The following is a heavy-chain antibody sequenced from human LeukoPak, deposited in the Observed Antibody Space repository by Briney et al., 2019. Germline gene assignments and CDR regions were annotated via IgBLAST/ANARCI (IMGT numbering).Heavy chain of an antibody. CDR3: ATVRDIVVGGGPYYFDY. CDR2: INPHNGDT. V-gene: IGHV1-2*02. CDR1: VYTFTGYY. J-gene: IGHJ4*02. D-gene: IGHD2-15*01. Sequence: ASVNVSCKASVYTFTGYYMHWVRQAPGQGLEWMGWINPHNGDTNYAQKFQGRVTMTRDTSITTAYMELSRLKSDDTAVYYCATVRDIVVGGGPYYFDYWGQGTLVTVSS.